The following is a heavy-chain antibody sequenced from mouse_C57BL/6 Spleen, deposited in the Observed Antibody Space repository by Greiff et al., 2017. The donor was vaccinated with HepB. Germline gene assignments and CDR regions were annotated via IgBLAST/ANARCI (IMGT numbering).Heavy chain of an antibody. CDR3: ARALDYYGSSYGWYFDV. Sequence: VQLQQSGPELVKPGASVKLSCKASGYTFTSYDINWVKQRPGQGLEWIGWIYPRDGSTKYNEKFKGKATLTVDTSSSTAYMELHSLTSEDSAVYFCARALDYYGSSYGWYFDVWGTGTTVTVSS. D-gene: IGHD1-1*01. J-gene: IGHJ1*03. V-gene: IGHV1-85*01. CDR1: GYTFTSYD. CDR2: IYPRDGST.